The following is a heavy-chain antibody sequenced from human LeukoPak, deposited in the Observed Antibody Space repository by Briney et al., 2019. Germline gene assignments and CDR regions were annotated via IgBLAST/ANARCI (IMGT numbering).Heavy chain of an antibody. V-gene: IGHV3-21*01. CDR3: ARDAFDI. CDR2: ISNTNSYI. J-gene: IGHJ3*02. CDR1: GFTFSSYS. Sequence: GGSLRPSCAASGFTFSSYSMNWVRQAPGKGLEWVSCISNTNSYIYYADSVKGRFTISRDNAKNSLYLQMNSLIAEETAVYYCARDAFDIWGQGTMVTVSS.